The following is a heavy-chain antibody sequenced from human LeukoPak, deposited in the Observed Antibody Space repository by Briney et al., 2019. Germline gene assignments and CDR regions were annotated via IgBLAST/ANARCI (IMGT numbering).Heavy chain of an antibody. CDR3: AXEXXYDFWTGSYFDY. Sequence: GGSLXXSCAASGFTLSNAWMNWVRQAPGKGLEWVSSITGSSKSIYYADSVKGRFTISRDNAKNSLDLQMNRLRAEDTAMYYXAXEXXYDFWTGSYFDYWGQGILVTVSS. CDR2: ITGSSKSI. V-gene: IGHV3-21*01. CDR1: GFTLSNAW. J-gene: IGHJ4*02. D-gene: IGHD3/OR15-3a*01.